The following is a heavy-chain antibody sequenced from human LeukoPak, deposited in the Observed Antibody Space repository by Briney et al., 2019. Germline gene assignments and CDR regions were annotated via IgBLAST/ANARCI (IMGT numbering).Heavy chain of an antibody. V-gene: IGHV3-21*01. Sequence: GGSLRLSCAASGFTFSSYSMNWVRRAPGKGLEWVSSISSSSSYIYYADSVKGRFTISRDNAKNSLYLQMNSLRAEDTAVYYCARDSRAYYYYGMDVWGQGTTVTVSS. J-gene: IGHJ6*02. CDR3: ARDSRAYYYYGMDV. D-gene: IGHD1-1*01. CDR1: GFTFSSYS. CDR2: ISSSSSYI.